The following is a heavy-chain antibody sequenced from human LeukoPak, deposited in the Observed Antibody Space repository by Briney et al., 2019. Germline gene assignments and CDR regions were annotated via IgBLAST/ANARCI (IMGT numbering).Heavy chain of an antibody. CDR2: IYYSGST. D-gene: IGHD6-6*01. V-gene: IGHV4-39*02. CDR3: AREGTGALSSSLDY. J-gene: IGHJ4*02. CDR1: GGSISSSSYY. Sequence: PSETLSLTCTVSGGSISSSSYYWGWIRQPPGTGLEWIGSIYYSGSTYYNPSLKSRVTISVDTSKNQFSLKLSSVTAADTAVYYCAREGTGALSSSLDYWGQGTLVTVSS.